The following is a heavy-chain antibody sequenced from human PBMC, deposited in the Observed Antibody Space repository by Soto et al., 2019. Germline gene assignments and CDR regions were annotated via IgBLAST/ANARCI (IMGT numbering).Heavy chain of an antibody. D-gene: IGHD3-22*01. Sequence: QVQLQESGPGLVKPSQTLSLTCTVSGGSISSGGYYWSWIRQHPGKGLEWIGYVDYSGSTYYNPSLKSRVTISVDTSKNQFSLKLSSVTAADTAVYYCAGDFSGGYRIFDYWGQGTLVTVSS. V-gene: IGHV4-31*03. J-gene: IGHJ4*02. CDR3: AGDFSGGYRIFDY. CDR2: VDYSGST. CDR1: GGSISSGGYY.